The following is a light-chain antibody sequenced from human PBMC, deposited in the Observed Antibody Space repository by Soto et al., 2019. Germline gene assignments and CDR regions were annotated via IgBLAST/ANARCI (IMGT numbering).Light chain of an antibody. CDR1: QSVSSY. Sequence: EIVLTQSPATLSLSPGERATLSCRASQSVSSYLAWFQQKPGQAPRLLIYDASNRATGIPARFSGSGSGTDFTLTISSLEPEEFAVYYCQQRSHWPYTFGQGTKREIK. CDR2: DAS. V-gene: IGKV3-11*01. J-gene: IGKJ2*01. CDR3: QQRSHWPYT.